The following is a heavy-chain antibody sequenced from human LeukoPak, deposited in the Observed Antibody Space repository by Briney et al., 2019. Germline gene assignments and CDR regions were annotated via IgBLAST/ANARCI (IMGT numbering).Heavy chain of an antibody. D-gene: IGHD1-14*01. J-gene: IGHJ4*02. Sequence: GGSLRLSCAVSGFTFSNAWMSWVRQAPGKGLEWVGRIKSKTDGGTTDHAAPVKGRFTVSRDDAKNTFYLQMNSLKTEDTAVYFCSTDPDSPTPDYWGQGTLVTVPS. CDR2: IKSKTDGGTT. CDR1: GFTFSNAW. V-gene: IGHV3-15*01. CDR3: STDPDSPTPDY.